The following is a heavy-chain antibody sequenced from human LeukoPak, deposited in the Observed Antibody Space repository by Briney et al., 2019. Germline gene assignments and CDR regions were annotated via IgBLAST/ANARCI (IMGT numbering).Heavy chain of an antibody. J-gene: IGHJ4*02. CDR1: GYGFTSYW. D-gene: IGHD2-8*01. V-gene: IGHV5-51*01. CDR3: VRRECTNGVCYTYDY. CDR2: IYSGDSDT. Sequence: GESLKISWQGSGYGFTSYWIGWVRQIPGKGLEWKWSIYSGDSDTRYSPSFQGQVTISADKSISTAYLHWSSINAAHTGMYYCVRRECTNGVCYTYDYRGEGKLVTVSS.